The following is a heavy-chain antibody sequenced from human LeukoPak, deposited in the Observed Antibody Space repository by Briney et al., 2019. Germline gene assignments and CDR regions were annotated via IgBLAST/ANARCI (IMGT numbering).Heavy chain of an antibody. D-gene: IGHD2-15*01. Sequence: SETLSLTCTVSGGSISSYYWSWIRQPPGKGLEWIGYIYYSGSTNYNPSLKSRVTISVDTSKNQFSLKLSSVTAADTAVYYCARAVAATPSTWFDPWGQGTLVTVSS. CDR2: IYYSGST. J-gene: IGHJ5*02. CDR3: ARAVAATPSTWFDP. V-gene: IGHV4-59*08. CDR1: GGSISSYY.